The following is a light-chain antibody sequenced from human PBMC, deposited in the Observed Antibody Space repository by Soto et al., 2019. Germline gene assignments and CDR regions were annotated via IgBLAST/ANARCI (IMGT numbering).Light chain of an antibody. CDR2: DAS. CDR3: QQRFNWPRFT. V-gene: IGKV3-11*01. Sequence: EIVLTQSPATLSLSPGERATLSCRAVRSVAASLAWYQQKPAQAPGLLIYDASNRATGIPARFSGGGSGTDFTLTISSLEPEDFAVYYCQQRFNWPRFTFGQGTKLEIK. CDR1: RSVAAS. J-gene: IGKJ2*01.